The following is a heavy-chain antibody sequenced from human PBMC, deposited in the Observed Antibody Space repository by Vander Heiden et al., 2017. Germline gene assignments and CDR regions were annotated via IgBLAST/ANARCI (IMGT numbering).Heavy chain of an antibody. Sequence: EVQLVQSGGGVVRPGGALRLPCTVSGFTFDDFGMSWVRQAPGKGLEWVSHINWNGDSTGYADSVKGRFTISRDNAKNSLYLQMNSLRAEDTALYYCAREDSSGGMDVWGQGTTVTASS. CDR3: AREDSSGGMDV. J-gene: IGHJ6*02. CDR2: INWNGDST. CDR1: GFTFDDFG. D-gene: IGHD3-22*01. V-gene: IGHV3-20*04.